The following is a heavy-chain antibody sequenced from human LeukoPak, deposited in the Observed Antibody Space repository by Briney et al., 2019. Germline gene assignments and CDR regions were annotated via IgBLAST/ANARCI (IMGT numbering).Heavy chain of an antibody. J-gene: IGHJ3*02. CDR3: AKDRSNYGSGMEAFDI. CDR1: GFTFSSCG. V-gene: IGHV3-23*01. Sequence: GGSLRLSCAASGFTFSSCGMSWVRQAPGKGLEGVSAISGIGGSTYYADSVKGRFTISRDNSKNTLYLQMHSLRAEDTAVYFRAKDRSNYGSGMEAFDIWGQGTMVTVPS. CDR2: ISGIGGST. D-gene: IGHD3-10*01.